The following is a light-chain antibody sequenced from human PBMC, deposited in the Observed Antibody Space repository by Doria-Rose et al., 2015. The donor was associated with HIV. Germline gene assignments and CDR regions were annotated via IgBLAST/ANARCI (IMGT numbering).Light chain of an antibody. V-gene: IGLV1-47*01. J-gene: IGLJ3*02. Sequence: QAVVTQPPSASGTPGQRVTISCSGSSSNIGSNYVYWYQQLPGTTPKLLIYRNNQRPSGVPDRFSGSKSGTSASLAISGLRSEDEADYYCAVWDDSLSGRGVFGGGTKLTV. CDR1: SSNIGSNY. CDR2: RNN. CDR3: AVWDDSLSGRGV.